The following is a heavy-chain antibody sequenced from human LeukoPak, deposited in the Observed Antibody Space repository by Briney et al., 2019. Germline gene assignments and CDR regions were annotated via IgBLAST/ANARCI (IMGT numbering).Heavy chain of an antibody. V-gene: IGHV4-39*01. J-gene: IGHJ6*03. D-gene: IGHD6-19*01. Sequence: SETLSLTCTVSGGSISSSSYYWGWIRQPPGKGLEWIGSIYYSGSTYYNPSLKSRVTISVDTSKNQFSLKLSSVTAADTAVYYCARRPGIAVSGLYYYYYMEVWGKGTTVTVSS. CDR3: ARRPGIAVSGLYYYYYMEV. CDR2: IYYSGST. CDR1: GGSISSSSYY.